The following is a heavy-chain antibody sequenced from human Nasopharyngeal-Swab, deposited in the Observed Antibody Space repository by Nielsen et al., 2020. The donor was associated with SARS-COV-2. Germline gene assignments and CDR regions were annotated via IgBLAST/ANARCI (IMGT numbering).Heavy chain of an antibody. V-gene: IGHV1-3*01. CDR2: INAGNGNT. Sequence: ASVKVSCKASGYTFTSYAMHWVRQAPGQRLEWMGWINAGNGNTKYSQKFQGRVTITRDTSASTAYMELSSLRSEDTAVYYCARGGKRGPYCSGGSCYPDYWGQGTLVTVSS. D-gene: IGHD2-15*01. J-gene: IGHJ4*02. CDR1: GYTFTSYA. CDR3: ARGGKRGPYCSGGSCYPDY.